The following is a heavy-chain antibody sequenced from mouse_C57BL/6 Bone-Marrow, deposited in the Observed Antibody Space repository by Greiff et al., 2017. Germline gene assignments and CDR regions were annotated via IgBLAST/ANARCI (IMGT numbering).Heavy chain of an antibody. CDR3: TDDSYYCIAY. Sequence: DVMLVEPGGGLVQPGGSMKLSCVASGFTFSNYWMNWVRQSPEQGLEWVAQIRLKSDNYATHYAESVKGRLTVSRDESKCCVYLQMNSLRGEDTEIYYCTDDSYYCIAYWGQGTLVTVSA. J-gene: IGHJ3*01. D-gene: IGHD2-3*01. CDR2: IRLKSDNYAT. CDR1: GFTFSNYW. V-gene: IGHV6-3*01.